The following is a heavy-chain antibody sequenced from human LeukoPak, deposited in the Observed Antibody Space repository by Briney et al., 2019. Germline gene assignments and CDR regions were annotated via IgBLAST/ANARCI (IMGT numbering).Heavy chain of an antibody. D-gene: IGHD1-20*01. CDR3: ARDMRNWNGDYFDY. CDR2: IIPIFGTA. J-gene: IGHJ4*02. Sequence: ASVKVSCKASGGTFSSYAISWVRQAPGQGLEWMGGIIPIFGTANYAQKFQGRVTITTDESTSTTYMELSSLRSEDTAVYYCARDMRNWNGDYFDYWGQGTLVTVSS. V-gene: IGHV1-69*05. CDR1: GGTFSSYA.